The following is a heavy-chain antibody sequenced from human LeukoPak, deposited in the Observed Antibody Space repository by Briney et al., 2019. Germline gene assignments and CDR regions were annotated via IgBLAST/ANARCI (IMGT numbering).Heavy chain of an antibody. CDR3: AREICGGGRCHQAFDF. J-gene: IGHJ4*02. V-gene: IGHV1-2*02. CDR2: VDPNNGHT. Sequence: GASVTVSCKASGYTFTGNFIHWVRQAPGQGLEWMGWVDPNNGHTNYTQKFQGRVTVTRDTSMSTAYMEVSSLIYDDTAVYYCAREICGGGRCHQAFDFWGQGSLLTASS. CDR1: GYTFTGNF. D-gene: IGHD2-15*01.